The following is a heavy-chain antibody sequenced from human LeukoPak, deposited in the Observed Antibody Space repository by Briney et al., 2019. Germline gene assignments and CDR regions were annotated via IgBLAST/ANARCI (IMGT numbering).Heavy chain of an antibody. Sequence: SETLSLTCTVSGGSISSGSYYWSWIRQPAGKGLEWIGRIYTSGSTYYNPSLKSRVTISVDTSKNQFSLKLSSVTAADTAVYYCARVPFGVVIYFDYWGQGTLVTVSS. CDR3: ARVPFGVVIYFDY. J-gene: IGHJ4*02. CDR2: IYTSGST. CDR1: GGSISSGSYY. V-gene: IGHV4-61*02. D-gene: IGHD3-3*01.